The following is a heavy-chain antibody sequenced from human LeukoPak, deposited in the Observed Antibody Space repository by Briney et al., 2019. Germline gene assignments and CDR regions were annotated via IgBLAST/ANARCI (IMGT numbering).Heavy chain of an antibody. D-gene: IGHD3-22*01. CDR3: ARRPYHYDSSGVHFDY. Sequence: GESLKISCKGSGYSFTSYWIGWVRQMPGKGLEWMGIIYPGDSDTRYSPSFQGQVTISADKSISTAYLQWSSLKASDTAMYYCARRPYHYDSSGVHFDYWGQGTLVTVSS. J-gene: IGHJ4*02. V-gene: IGHV5-51*01. CDR2: IYPGDSDT. CDR1: GYSFTSYW.